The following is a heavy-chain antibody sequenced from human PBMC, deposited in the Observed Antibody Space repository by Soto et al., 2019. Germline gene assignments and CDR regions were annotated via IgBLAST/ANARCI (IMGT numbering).Heavy chain of an antibody. V-gene: IGHV3-23*01. J-gene: IGHJ5*02. CDR1: GFTFNNYA. CDR3: AKDRGAAAGAWFDP. CDR2: ISGSGGTT. Sequence: GSLRLSCAASGFTFNNYAMNWVRQAPGKGLEWVSGISGSGGTTYYADSVKGRFTISRDNSKNTLYLQMNSLRAEDTAVYYCAKDRGAAAGAWFDPWGQGTLVTVSS. D-gene: IGHD6-13*01.